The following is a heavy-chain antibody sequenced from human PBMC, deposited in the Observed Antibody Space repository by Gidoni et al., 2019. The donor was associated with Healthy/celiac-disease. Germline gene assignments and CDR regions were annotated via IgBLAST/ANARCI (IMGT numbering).Heavy chain of an antibody. CDR3: ARDRRGYSGYYYCYGMDV. D-gene: IGHD5-12*01. J-gene: IGHJ6*02. Sequence: QVQLQQWGAGLLKPSETLSLTCAVYGGSFSGYYWSWIRQPPGKGLEWIGEITHSGSTNYNPSLKGRVTISVDTSKNQFSLKLSSVTAADTAVYYCARDRRGYSGYYYCYGMDVWGQGTTVTVS. CDR1: GGSFSGYY. CDR2: ITHSGST. V-gene: IGHV4-34*01.